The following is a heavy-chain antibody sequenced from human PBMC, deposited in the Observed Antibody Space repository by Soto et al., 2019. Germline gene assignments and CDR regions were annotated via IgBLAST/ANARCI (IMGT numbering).Heavy chain of an antibody. Sequence: PSETMSLTCTVAGASISSYFWTWIRQPAGKGLDWIGRISTSGTTNYNPSLKSRVTMSVATSKNHFPLNLSSVTPADTAVYYCAREAGPDRWFDPWGQGTLVTVSS. CDR1: GASISSYF. V-gene: IGHV4-4*07. D-gene: IGHD6-19*01. CDR2: ISTSGTT. J-gene: IGHJ5*02. CDR3: AREAGPDRWFDP.